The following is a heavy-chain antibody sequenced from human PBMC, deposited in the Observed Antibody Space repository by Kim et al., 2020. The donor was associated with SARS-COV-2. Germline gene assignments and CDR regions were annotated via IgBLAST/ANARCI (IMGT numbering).Heavy chain of an antibody. CDR2: IIPIFGTA. V-gene: IGHV1-69*13. Sequence: SVKVSCKASGGTFSSYAISWVRQAPGQGLEWMGGIIPIFGTAIYAQKFQGRVTITADESTSTAYMELSSLRSEDTAVYYCAKEDGDYGYGMDVWGQGTTVTVSS. D-gene: IGHD4-17*01. J-gene: IGHJ6*02. CDR3: AKEDGDYGYGMDV. CDR1: GGTFSSYA.